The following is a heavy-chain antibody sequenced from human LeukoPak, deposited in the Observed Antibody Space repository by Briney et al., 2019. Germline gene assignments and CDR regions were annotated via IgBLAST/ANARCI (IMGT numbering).Heavy chain of an antibody. Sequence: ASVKVSCKASGYTFTSYAMHWVRQAPGQRLEWMGWINTGNGNTKCSQEFQGRVTITRDTSASTVYMELSSLRSEDMAVYYCAGGPGHPMDSDFDYWGQGTLVTVSS. CDR3: AGGPGHPMDSDFDY. J-gene: IGHJ4*02. CDR2: INTGNGNT. D-gene: IGHD2-2*03. CDR1: GYTFTSYA. V-gene: IGHV1-3*03.